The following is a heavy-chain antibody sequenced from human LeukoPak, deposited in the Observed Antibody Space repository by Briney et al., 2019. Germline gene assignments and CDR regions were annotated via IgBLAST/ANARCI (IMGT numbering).Heavy chain of an antibody. Sequence: GGSLSLSCVASGFTFRSYWMHCVRQSPGKGLVCVSRINGDGRSPTYADSVRGRFTISRDNAKNTLYLQMNSLRAEDTALYYCARDQLYCTGGYCYFDSWGQGTLVTVSS. V-gene: IGHV3-74*03. CDR2: INGDGRSP. J-gene: IGHJ4*02. CDR1: GFTFRSYW. D-gene: IGHD2-8*02. CDR3: ARDQLYCTGGYCYFDS.